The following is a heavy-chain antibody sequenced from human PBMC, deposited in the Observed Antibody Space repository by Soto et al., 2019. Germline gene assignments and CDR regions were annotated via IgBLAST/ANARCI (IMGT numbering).Heavy chain of an antibody. V-gene: IGHV4-39*01. CDR1: GGSISSSSYY. J-gene: IGHJ4*02. Sequence: QLQLQESGPGLVKPSETLSLTCTVSGGSISSSSYYWGWIRQPPGKGLEWIGSIYYSGSTYYNPSLKSRVTLSVDTSNNQSSLTLSSVTDAETAVYYCIGVDYYDSSGYYPASHFDYWGQGTLVTVSS. CDR2: IYYSGST. D-gene: IGHD3-22*01. CDR3: IGVDYYDSSGYYPASHFDY.